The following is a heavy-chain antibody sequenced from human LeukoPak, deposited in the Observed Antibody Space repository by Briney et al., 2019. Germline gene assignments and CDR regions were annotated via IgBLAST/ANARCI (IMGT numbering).Heavy chain of an antibody. D-gene: IGHD3-22*01. J-gene: IGHJ4*02. CDR2: LYSSSSSI. CDR1: GFTFSSYS. Sequence: GGSLRLSCAASGFTFSSYSMNWVRQAPGKGLEWVSYLYSSSSSIYYADSVKGRFTISRDNAKNSLYLQMNSLRAEDTAVYYCARQNGAGYYYYFDSWGQGTLVTVSS. V-gene: IGHV3-48*01. CDR3: ARQNGAGYYYYFDS.